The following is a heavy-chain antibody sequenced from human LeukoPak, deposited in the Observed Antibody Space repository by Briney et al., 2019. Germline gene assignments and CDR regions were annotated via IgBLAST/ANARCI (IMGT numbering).Heavy chain of an antibody. V-gene: IGHV3-23*01. CDR2: ISGSGGTT. J-gene: IGHJ4*02. CDR3: SGGFYFDF. CDR1: GFTFSSYA. Sequence: GGSLRLSCAASGFTFSSYAMSWVRQAPGKGLEWVSGISGSGGTTYYADSVKGRFSISRDNSKNTVYMQMTSLRAEDTAVYYCSGGFYFDFWGQGTLVTVPS.